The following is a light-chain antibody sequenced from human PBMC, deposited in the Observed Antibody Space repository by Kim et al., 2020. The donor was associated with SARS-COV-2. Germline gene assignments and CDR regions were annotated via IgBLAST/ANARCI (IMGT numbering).Light chain of an antibody. Sequence: AAVGDRVIITCQAGQSISNYLNWAPQKPGKAPRLLIYAASLWQRGVPPRFSGSGSETDFTFTINGLQPEEFATYYCEQSYSPPLAFGGGTKVDIK. V-gene: IGKV1-39*01. CDR2: AAS. J-gene: IGKJ4*01. CDR3: EQSYSPPLA. CDR1: QSISNY.